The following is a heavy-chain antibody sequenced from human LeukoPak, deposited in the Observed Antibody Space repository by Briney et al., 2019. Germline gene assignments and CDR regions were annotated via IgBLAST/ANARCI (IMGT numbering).Heavy chain of an antibody. CDR1: GFTFSSYG. Sequence: GGSLRLSCAASGFTFSSYGMHWVRQAPGKGLEWVAVISYDGSNKYYADSVEGRFTISRDNSKNTLYLQMNSLRAEDTAAYYCAKVVGYYFDYWGQGTLVTVSS. CDR3: AKVVGYYFDY. CDR2: ISYDGSNK. J-gene: IGHJ4*02. V-gene: IGHV3-30*18. D-gene: IGHD2-21*01.